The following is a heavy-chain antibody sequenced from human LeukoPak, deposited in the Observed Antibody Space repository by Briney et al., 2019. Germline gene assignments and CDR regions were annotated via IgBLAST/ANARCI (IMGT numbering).Heavy chain of an antibody. D-gene: IGHD5-24*01. CDR3: ARTDDGYNIFDY. J-gene: IGHJ4*02. CDR2: ITPILGIA. CDR1: GGTFSSYA. V-gene: IGHV1-69*04. Sequence: GSSVKVSCKASGGTFSSYAISWVRQAPGQGLEWMGRITPILGIANYAQKFQGRVTITADKSTSTAYMELSSLRSEDTAVYYCARTDDGYNIFDYWGQGTLVTVSS.